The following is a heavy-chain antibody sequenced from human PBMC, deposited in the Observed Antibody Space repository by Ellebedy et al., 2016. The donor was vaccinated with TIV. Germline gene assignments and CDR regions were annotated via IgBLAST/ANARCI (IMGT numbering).Heavy chain of an antibody. J-gene: IGHJ4*02. CDR1: GGTFSTYA. V-gene: IGHV1-69*13. D-gene: IGHD5-12*01. Sequence: ASVKVSCXASGGTFSTYAISWVRQAPGQGLEWMGGITPMYGTADFPQKFQGRVTITADESTSTAYMELSSLRSEDTAVYFCAEGGQGYRGYETIDDWGRGTLVTVSS. CDR3: AEGGQGYRGYETIDD. CDR2: ITPMYGTA.